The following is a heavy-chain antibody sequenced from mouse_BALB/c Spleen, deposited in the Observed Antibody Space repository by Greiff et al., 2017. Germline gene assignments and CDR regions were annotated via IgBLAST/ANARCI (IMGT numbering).Heavy chain of an antibody. CDR3: ARSNSYYRSYYYAMDY. V-gene: IGHV3-1*02. CDR2: IHYSGST. CDR1: GYSITSGYS. D-gene: IGHD2-14*01. J-gene: IGHJ4*01. Sequence: EVKLMESGPDLVKPSQSLSLTCTVTGYSITSGYSWHWIRQFPGNKLEWMGYIHYSGSTNYNPSLKSRISITRDTSKNQFFLQLNSVTTEDTATYYCARSNSYYRSYYYAMDYWGQGTSVTVSS.